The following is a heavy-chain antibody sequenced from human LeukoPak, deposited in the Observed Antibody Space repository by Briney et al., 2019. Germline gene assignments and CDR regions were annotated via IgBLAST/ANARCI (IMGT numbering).Heavy chain of an antibody. CDR2: IYTSGTT. V-gene: IGHV4-61*02. CDR3: ARWSGSVTARNYYYYMDV. CDR1: GGSVRRGNYY. Sequence: SETLSLTCTVSGGSVRRGNYYWTWIRQPAGSGLEWIGRIYTSGTTDYNPSPRTRVTISVDASRNQFSRNLSSVTAADTAVYYCARWSGSVTARNYYYYMDVWGEGTTVTVSS. J-gene: IGHJ6*03. D-gene: IGHD6-6*01.